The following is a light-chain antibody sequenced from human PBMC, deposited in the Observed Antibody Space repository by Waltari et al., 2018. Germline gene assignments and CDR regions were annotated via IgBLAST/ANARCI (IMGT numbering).Light chain of an antibody. V-gene: IGLV1-44*01. CDR1: SSNIGKNS. Sequence: QSVLTQPPSASGTPGQSVTMSCSGSSSNIGKNSVNWYQQVPGTAPKLLIYSDHQRPSGVPSRVFGSKSDTSASLAISGRQSDDEADYYCATLDDSLKGWVFGGGTKLTVL. J-gene: IGLJ3*02. CDR3: ATLDDSLKGWV. CDR2: SDH.